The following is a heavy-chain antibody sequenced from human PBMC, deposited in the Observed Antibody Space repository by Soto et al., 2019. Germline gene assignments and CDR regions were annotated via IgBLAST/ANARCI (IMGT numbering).Heavy chain of an antibody. D-gene: IGHD2-21*01. CDR3: ARVWGYYFDY. Sequence: QVQLQESGPGLVKPSETLSLTCTVSGGSISSYYWSWIRQPPGKGLEWLGYIYSSGSTNYNPSLKSRVTISVDTSKNQFSLKLSSVTAADTAVYYCARVWGYYFDYWGQGTLVTVSS. CDR1: GGSISSYY. J-gene: IGHJ4*02. V-gene: IGHV4-59*01. CDR2: IYSSGST.